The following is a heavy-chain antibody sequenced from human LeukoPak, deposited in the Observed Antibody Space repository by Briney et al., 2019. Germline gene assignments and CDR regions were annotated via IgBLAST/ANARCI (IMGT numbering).Heavy chain of an antibody. V-gene: IGHV1-2*04. CDR1: GYTFTGYY. CDR3: ARGFRGVRGVLGY. J-gene: IGHJ4*02. CDR2: INPNSGGT. Sequence: ASVKVSCKASGYTFTGYYMHWVRQAPGLGLEWMGWINPNSGGTNYAQKFQGWVTMTRDTSISTAYMELSRLRSDDTAVYYCARGFRGVRGVLGYWGQGTLVTVSS. D-gene: IGHD3-10*01.